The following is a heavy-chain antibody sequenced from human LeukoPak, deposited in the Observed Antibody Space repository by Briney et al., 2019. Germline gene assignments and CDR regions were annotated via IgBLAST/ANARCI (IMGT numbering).Heavy chain of an antibody. CDR1: GGSISSYY. Sequence: SETLSLTCTVSGGSISSYYWSWIRQPPGKGLEWIGYIYYSGSTNYNPSLKSRVTISVDTSKNQFSLKLSSVTAADTAVYYCVRDRAVAGLDYWGQGTLVTVSS. V-gene: IGHV4-59*01. CDR2: IYYSGST. CDR3: VRDRAVAGLDY. D-gene: IGHD6-19*01. J-gene: IGHJ4*02.